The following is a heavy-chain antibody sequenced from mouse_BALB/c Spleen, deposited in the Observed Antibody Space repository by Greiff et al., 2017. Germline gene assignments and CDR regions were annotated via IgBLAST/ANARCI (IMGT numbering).Heavy chain of an antibody. CDR3: ARVLYGNYVWFAY. Sequence: VQRVESGPGLVAPSQSLSITCTVSGFSLTSYGVHWVRQPPGKGLEWLGVIWAGGSTNYNSALMSRLSISKDNSKSQVFLKMNSLQTDDTAMYYCARVLYGNYVWFAYWGQGTLVTVSA. CDR2: IWAGGST. D-gene: IGHD2-10*02. CDR1: GFSLTSYG. V-gene: IGHV2-9*02. J-gene: IGHJ3*01.